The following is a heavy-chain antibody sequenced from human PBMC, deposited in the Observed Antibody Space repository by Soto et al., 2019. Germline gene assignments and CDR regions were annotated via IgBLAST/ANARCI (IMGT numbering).Heavy chain of an antibody. J-gene: IGHJ6*02. CDR3: VKTRVADRELMGYYFGMDV. D-gene: IGHD3-10*01. Sequence: EVQLVESGGGLVQPGGSLRLSCSASGFTFGSYAMHWVRQAPGKGLQYVSAISTSGGSAYYVDSVNGRFTISRDNSKNTLYLEMSSLRADDTAVYYCVKTRVADRELMGYYFGMDVWGQGTTVTVS. CDR1: GFTFGSYA. V-gene: IGHV3-64D*06. CDR2: ISTSGGSA.